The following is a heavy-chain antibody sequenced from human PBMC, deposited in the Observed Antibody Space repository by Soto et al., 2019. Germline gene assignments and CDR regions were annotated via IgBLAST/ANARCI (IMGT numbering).Heavy chain of an antibody. CDR2: IVVGSGNT. CDR1: GFTFTSSA. CDR3: AADQSVTMVRGVIINLYGMDV. J-gene: IGHJ6*02. V-gene: IGHV1-58*01. D-gene: IGHD3-10*01. Sequence: ASVKVSCKASGFTFTSSAVQWVRQARGQRLEWIGWIVVGSGNTNYAQKFQERVTITRDMSTSTAYMELSSLRSEDTAVYYCAADQSVTMVRGVIINLYGMDVWGQGTTVPVSS.